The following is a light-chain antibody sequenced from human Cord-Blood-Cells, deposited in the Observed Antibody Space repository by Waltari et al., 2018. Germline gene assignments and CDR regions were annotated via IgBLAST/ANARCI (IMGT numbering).Light chain of an antibody. V-gene: IGLV2-11*01. CDR2: DVS. CDR3: CSYAGSYTYWV. J-gene: IGLJ3*02. Sequence: QSALTQPRSVSESPGQSVTISCTGTSSDVGGYNYVSWYQQHPGKAPKLMIYDVSKRPSGVPDRFSGSKSGNTASLTVSGLQAEDEAYYYCCSYAGSYTYWVFGGGTKLTVL. CDR1: SSDVGGYNY.